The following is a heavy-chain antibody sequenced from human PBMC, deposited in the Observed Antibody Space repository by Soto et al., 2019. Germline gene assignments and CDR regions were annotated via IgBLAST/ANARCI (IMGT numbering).Heavy chain of an antibody. CDR1: GGTFSNYA. J-gene: IGHJ3*02. D-gene: IGHD2-15*01. CDR3: ARAVWGCSGGSCYSRVGAFDI. Sequence: SVKVSCKASGGTFSNYAIAWVRQAPGQGLEWMGGIIPIFGTANYAQKFQGRVTITADESTSTAYMELSSLRSEDTAVYYCARAVWGCSGGSCYSRVGAFDIWGQGTMVTVSS. V-gene: IGHV1-69*13. CDR2: IIPIFGTA.